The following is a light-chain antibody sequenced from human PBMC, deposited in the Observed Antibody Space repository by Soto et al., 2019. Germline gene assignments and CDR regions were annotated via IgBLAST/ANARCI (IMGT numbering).Light chain of an antibody. CDR1: RSLSSSY. CDR2: GVS. Sequence: EIVMTQSPATLSVSPGERATLSCRASRSLSSSYLAWYQQKPGQAPRLLIYGVSSRSAGIPDRFSGSVSGTDFTLTISRLEPEDFAVYYCQQGGNWPLTFGQGTRLEIK. J-gene: IGKJ5*01. CDR3: QQGGNWPLT. V-gene: IGKV3D-20*02.